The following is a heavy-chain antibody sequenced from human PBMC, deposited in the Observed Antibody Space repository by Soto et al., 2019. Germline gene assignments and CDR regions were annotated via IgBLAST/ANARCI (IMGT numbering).Heavy chain of an antibody. CDR3: ARESHDILTGPPWVWYFDL. V-gene: IGHV4-34*01. Sequence: QVQLQQWGAGPLRPLETLSLTCGVSGGSFSGYYWAWIRQSPGKGLEWIGEINDRGSINYNPSQKSRVSISVDTSKNHYSLMLRSVAAADTAVYYCARESHDILTGPPWVWYFDLWGRGTLVTVSS. CDR1: GGSFSGYY. D-gene: IGHD3-9*01. J-gene: IGHJ2*01. CDR2: INDRGSI.